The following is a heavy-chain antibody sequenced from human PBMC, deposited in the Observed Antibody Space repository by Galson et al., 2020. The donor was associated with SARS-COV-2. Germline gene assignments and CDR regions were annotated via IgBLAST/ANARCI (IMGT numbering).Heavy chain of an antibody. V-gene: IGHV1-3*01. CDR3: AREEYSGRYLWLDP. CDR1: GYTFTTFA. Sequence: ASVKVSCKASGYTFTTFAIHWVRQAPGQSLEWMGWINAGNGNTRYSQKFQGRVTLTRDTSASTAYMELGSLRSEDTAIYYCAREEYSGRYLWLDPWGQGTLVTVSS. D-gene: IGHD1-26*01. J-gene: IGHJ5*02. CDR2: INAGNGNT.